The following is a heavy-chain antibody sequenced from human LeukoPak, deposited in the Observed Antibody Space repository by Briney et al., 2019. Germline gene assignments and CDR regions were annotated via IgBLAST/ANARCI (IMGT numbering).Heavy chain of an antibody. CDR1: GFTFSRYA. CDR2: ISGSGGET. J-gene: IGHJ5*02. D-gene: IGHD3-10*01. CDR3: AKDRFGSGGPNWFGP. Sequence: PGGSLRLSCAGSGFTFSRYAMSWVRHVPGKGLEWVSAISGSGGETFSTDSVKGRFTIARDNSKNTLYLQMNNLRAEDTAVYYCAKDRFGSGGPNWFGPWGQGTPVTVSS. V-gene: IGHV3-23*01.